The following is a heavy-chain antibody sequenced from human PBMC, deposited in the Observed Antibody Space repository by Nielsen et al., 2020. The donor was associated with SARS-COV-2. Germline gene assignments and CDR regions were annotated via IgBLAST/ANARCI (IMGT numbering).Heavy chain of an antibody. D-gene: IGHD3-3*01. CDR3: ARGDYDFWSGYLFDY. J-gene: IGHJ4*02. CDR2: ISSSSSTI. CDR1: GFTFSSYS. Sequence: ETLSLTCAASGFTFSSYSMNWVRQAPGKGLEWVSYISSSSSTIYYADSVKGRFTISRDNAKNSLYLQMNSLRAEDTAVYYCARGDYDFWSGYLFDYWGQGTLVTVSS. V-gene: IGHV3-48*01.